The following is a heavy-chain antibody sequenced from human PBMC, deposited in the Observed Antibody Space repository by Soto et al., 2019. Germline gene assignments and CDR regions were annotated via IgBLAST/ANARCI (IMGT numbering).Heavy chain of an antibody. J-gene: IGHJ6*02. CDR2: IRGFSPYT. CDR3: ARDRGYDAHDYYYNAMDV. Sequence: GGSLRLSYRASGFTFRTYTMNWVRQAPGKGLEWVSGIRGFSPYTFYAESVKGRFTISRDNAKNSLYLQMNSLRAEDTAVYYCARDRGYDAHDYYYNAMDVWGQGTTVTVSS. D-gene: IGHD2-15*01. CDR1: GFTFRTYT. V-gene: IGHV3-21*01.